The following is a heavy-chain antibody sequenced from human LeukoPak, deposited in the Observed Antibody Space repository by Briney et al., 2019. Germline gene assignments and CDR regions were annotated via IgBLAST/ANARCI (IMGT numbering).Heavy chain of an antibody. CDR3: ARFAVHRRLTVAGQFGLDY. V-gene: IGHV1-46*01. J-gene: IGHJ4*02. CDR1: GYIFTSYN. Sequence: ASVKVSCKASGYIFTSYNMYWVRQAPGQGLEWMGLINSSGGSTNYAQRFQGRVTMTRDTSTSTVYMELSSLRSEDTAVYYCARFAVHRRLTVAGQFGLDYWGQGTLVTVSS. CDR2: INSSGGST. D-gene: IGHD6-19*01.